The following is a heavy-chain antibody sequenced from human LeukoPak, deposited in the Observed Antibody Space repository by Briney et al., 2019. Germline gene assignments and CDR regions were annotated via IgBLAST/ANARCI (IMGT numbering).Heavy chain of an antibody. J-gene: IGHJ4*02. CDR1: GFTPSSYW. Sequence: PGGSLRLSRALSGFTPSSYWMHWVRHAPGKGLGWVSRMNSDGSSTSYADSVKGRFTISRDNAQNTLYLQMNSLRGEDTAVYYCARALTGPYYFDYWGQGTLVTVSS. V-gene: IGHV3-74*01. D-gene: IGHD4-11*01. CDR2: MNSDGSST. CDR3: ARALTGPYYFDY.